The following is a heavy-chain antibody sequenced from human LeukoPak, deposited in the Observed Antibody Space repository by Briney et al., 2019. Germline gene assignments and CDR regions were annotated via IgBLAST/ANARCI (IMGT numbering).Heavy chain of an antibody. CDR2: ISSSGSTI. V-gene: IGHV3-48*03. CDR3: ARSPYCSGGSCSLDY. CDR1: GFTFSSYE. J-gene: IGHJ4*02. Sequence: GGSLRLSCAASGFTFSSYEMNWVRQAPGKGLEWVSYISSSGSTIYYADSVKGRFTISRDNAKNSPYLQMNSLRAEDTAVYYCARSPYCSGGSCSLDYWGQGTLSPSPQ. D-gene: IGHD2-15*01.